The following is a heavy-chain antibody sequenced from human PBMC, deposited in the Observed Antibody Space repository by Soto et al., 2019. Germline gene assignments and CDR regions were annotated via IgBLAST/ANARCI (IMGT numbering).Heavy chain of an antibody. Sequence: GASVKVSCKASGYTFTSYYMHWVRQAPGQGLEWMGIINPSGGSTSYAQKFQGRVTMTRDTSTSTVYMELSSLRSEDTAVYYCARDIAAAGPGNNLFDPWGQGTLVTVSS. CDR1: GYTFTSYY. CDR2: INPSGGST. J-gene: IGHJ5*02. V-gene: IGHV1-46*01. CDR3: ARDIAAAGPGNNLFDP. D-gene: IGHD6-13*01.